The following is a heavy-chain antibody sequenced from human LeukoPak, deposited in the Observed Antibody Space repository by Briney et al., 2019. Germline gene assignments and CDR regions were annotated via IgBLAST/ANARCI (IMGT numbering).Heavy chain of an antibody. CDR3: AAFYDSETTTYSGFEF. Sequence: GGSLRLSCAASGLSFSYYTVTWVRQAPGRGVEWVSSISSVRNYKSYADSMRGRFTISRDNAKSTLYLQMNSLRVEDTAVYYCAAFYDSETTTYSGFEFWGQGTLVTVSS. CDR1: GLSFSYYT. CDR2: ISSVRNYK. J-gene: IGHJ4*02. D-gene: IGHD2/OR15-2a*01. V-gene: IGHV3-21*06.